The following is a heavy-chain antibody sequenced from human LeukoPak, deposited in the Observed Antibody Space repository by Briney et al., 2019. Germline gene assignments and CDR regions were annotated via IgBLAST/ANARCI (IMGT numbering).Heavy chain of an antibody. CDR3: ARLLMGTAAINNWFDP. D-gene: IGHD2-2*01. CDR2: IIPILGIA. V-gene: IGHV1-69*02. J-gene: IGHJ5*02. CDR1: GGTFSSYT. Sequence: GASVKVSCKASGGTFSSYTISWVRQAPGQGLEWMGRIIPILGIANYAQKFQGRVTITADKSTSTAYMELSSLRSEDTAVYYCARLLMGTAAINNWFDPWGQGTQVSVSS.